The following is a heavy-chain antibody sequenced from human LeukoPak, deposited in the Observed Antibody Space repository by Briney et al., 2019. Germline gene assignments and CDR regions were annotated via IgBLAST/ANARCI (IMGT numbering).Heavy chain of an antibody. CDR3: AAPLRSYGMDL. V-gene: IGHV4-34*01. CDR1: GGSFSGYY. Sequence: SETLSLTCAVYGGSFSGYYWSWIRQPPGKGLGGIGDINHSGSTNYNPPLQSRVTISVDTSKNQFSLKLSSVNAADTGQCYCAAPLRSYGMDLWGQGTRVTVSS. J-gene: IGHJ6*01. CDR2: INHSGST.